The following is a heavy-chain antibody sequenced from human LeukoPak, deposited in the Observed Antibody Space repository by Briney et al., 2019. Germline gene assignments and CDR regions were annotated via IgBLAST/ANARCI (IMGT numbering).Heavy chain of an antibody. CDR3: ARWVATPRGYFDY. V-gene: IGHV4-39*01. CDR2: IYYSGST. J-gene: IGHJ4*02. CDR1: GRSISSGNYY. Sequence: PSETLSLTCTVSGRSISSGNYYWGWIRQPPGKGLEWIGNIYYSGSTYYNPSLKSRVTISVDTSKNQFSLKLSSVTATDTAVYYCARWVATPRGYFDYWGQGTLVTVSS. D-gene: IGHD5-12*01.